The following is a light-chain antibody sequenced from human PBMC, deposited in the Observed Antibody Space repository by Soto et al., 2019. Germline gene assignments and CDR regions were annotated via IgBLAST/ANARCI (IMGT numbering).Light chain of an antibody. V-gene: IGKV1-5*03. CDR1: QSVNW. CDR2: KAS. Sequence: DIQMTQSPSTLSASVGDRVTITCRASQSVNWLAWYQQKPGKAPKLLIYKASSLEVGVPSRFSGSGSGTEFTITISSLQPDDFATYYCQQYNSYRSWTFGQGTKVEIK. CDR3: QQYNSYRSWT. J-gene: IGKJ1*01.